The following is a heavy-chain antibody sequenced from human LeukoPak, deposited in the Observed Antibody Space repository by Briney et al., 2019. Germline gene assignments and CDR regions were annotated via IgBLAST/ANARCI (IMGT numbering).Heavy chain of an antibody. CDR3: ARKTGYYASGSLNWFDP. D-gene: IGHD3-10*01. V-gene: IGHV4-34*01. CDR1: GGSFSGYY. CDR2: INHSGST. J-gene: IGHJ5*02. Sequence: SETLSLTCAVYGGSFSGYYWSWIRQPPGKGLEWIGEINHSGSTNYNPSLKSRVTISVDTSKNQFSLKLSSVTAADTAVYYCARKTGYYASGSLNWFDPWGQGTLVTVSS.